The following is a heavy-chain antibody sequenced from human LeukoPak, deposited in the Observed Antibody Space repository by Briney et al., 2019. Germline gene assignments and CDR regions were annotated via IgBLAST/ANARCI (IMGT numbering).Heavy chain of an antibody. CDR3: ARRAGSYFGY. Sequence: PGGSLRLSCAASGFTFSSYAMHWVRQAPGKGLEYVSAISSNGGSTYYANSVKGRFTISRDNSMNTLYLQMGSLRAEDMAVYYCARRAGSYFGYWGQGTLVTVSS. J-gene: IGHJ4*02. V-gene: IGHV3-64*01. CDR2: ISSNGGST. CDR1: GFTFSSYA. D-gene: IGHD1-26*01.